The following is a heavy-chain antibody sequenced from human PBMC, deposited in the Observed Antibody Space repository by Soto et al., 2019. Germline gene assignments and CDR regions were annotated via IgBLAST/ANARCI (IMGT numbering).Heavy chain of an antibody. V-gene: IGHV3-23*01. CDR2: ISGSGGST. Sequence: GGSLRLSCAASGFIFSSYAMSWVRQAPGKGLEWVSAISGSGGSTYYADSVKGRFTISRDNSKDTLYLQMNSLRAEDTAVYYCAKDHLYYDFWSGYHNPFDYWGQGTLVTVSS. D-gene: IGHD3-3*01. CDR1: GFIFSSYA. CDR3: AKDHLYYDFWSGYHNPFDY. J-gene: IGHJ4*02.